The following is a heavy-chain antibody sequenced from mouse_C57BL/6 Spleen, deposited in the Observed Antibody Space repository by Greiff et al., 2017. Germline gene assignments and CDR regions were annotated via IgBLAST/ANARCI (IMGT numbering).Heavy chain of an antibody. J-gene: IGHJ2*01. CDR3: TSSTTVVATD. CDR1: GYTFTSYW. CDR2: IYPGNSGT. V-gene: IGHV1-5*01. Sequence: EVQLQQSGTVLARPGASVKMSCKTSGYTFTSYWMHWVKQRPGQGLEWIGAIYPGNSGTSYNQKFKGKAKLTAVTSASTAYMELSSLTNEDSAVYYCTSSTTVVATDWGQGTTLTVAA. D-gene: IGHD1-1*01.